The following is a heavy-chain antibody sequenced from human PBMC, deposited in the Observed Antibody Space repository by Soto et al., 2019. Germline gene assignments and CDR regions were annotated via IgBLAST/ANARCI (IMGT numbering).Heavy chain of an antibody. V-gene: IGHV2-5*02. CDR2: IYWDNDK. Sequence: QITLKESGPTLVKPTQTLTLTCTFSGFSLTTGGVGVGWIRQPPGKALEWLSLIYWDNDKRYSPSLRSRLTITRDTSKNHVVLTMTNMDPVDTATYYCAHSSRSHIAVADDAFDIWGQGTMVSVSS. J-gene: IGHJ3*02. CDR3: AHSSRSHIAVADDAFDI. D-gene: IGHD6-19*01. CDR1: GFSLTTGGVG.